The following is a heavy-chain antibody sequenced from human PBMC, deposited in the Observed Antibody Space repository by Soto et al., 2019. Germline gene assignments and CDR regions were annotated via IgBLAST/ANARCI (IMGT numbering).Heavy chain of an antibody. CDR2: IYYSGST. CDR3: ARGVYYYGSGSPINWFDP. D-gene: IGHD3-10*01. Sequence: SETLSLTCTVSGGSVSSGSYYWSWIRQPPGKGLEWIGYIYYSGSTNYNPSLKSRVTISVDTSKNQFSLKLSSVTAADTAVYYCARGVYYYGSGSPINWFDPWGQGALVTVSS. CDR1: GGSVSSGSYY. J-gene: IGHJ5*02. V-gene: IGHV4-61*01.